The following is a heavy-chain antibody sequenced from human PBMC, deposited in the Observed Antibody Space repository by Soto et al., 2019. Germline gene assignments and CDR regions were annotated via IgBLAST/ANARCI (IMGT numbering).Heavy chain of an antibody. CDR1: GYTFTSYA. CDR3: ARGSRGTSSSLFYMDV. J-gene: IGHJ6*03. Sequence: ASVKVSCKASGYTFTSYAMHWVRQAPGQRLEWMGWINAGNGNTKYSQKFQGRVTITRDTSASTAYMELSSLRSEDTAVYYCARGSRGTSSSLFYMDVWGKGTTVTVSS. D-gene: IGHD6-6*01. CDR2: INAGNGNT. V-gene: IGHV1-3*01.